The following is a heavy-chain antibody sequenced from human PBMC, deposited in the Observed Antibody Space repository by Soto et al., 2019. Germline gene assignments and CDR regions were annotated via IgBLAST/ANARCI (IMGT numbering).Heavy chain of an antibody. CDR2: IRSKAYGGTT. V-gene: IGHV3-49*03. J-gene: IGHJ6*03. D-gene: IGHD2-2*01. Sequence: GGSLRLSCTASGFTFGDYAMSWFRQAPGKGLEWVGFIRSKAYGGTTEYAASVKGRFTISRDDSKSIAYLQMNSLKTEDTAVYYCTRGWVIDCSSTSCYAKLKNAYYYYMDVWGKGTTVTVSS. CDR1: GFTFGDYA. CDR3: TRGWVIDCSSTSCYAKLKNAYYYYMDV.